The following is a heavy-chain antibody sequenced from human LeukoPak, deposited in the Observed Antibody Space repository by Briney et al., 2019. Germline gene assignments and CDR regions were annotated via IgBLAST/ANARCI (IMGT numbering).Heavy chain of an antibody. D-gene: IGHD5-12*01. CDR2: ISGSGDNT. CDR3: AKGWNGYDRFDY. J-gene: IGHJ4*02. V-gene: IGHV3-23*01. Sequence: PGGSLRLSCAASGFTLSAYAMGWVRQAPGRGLEWVSGISGSGDNTYYADAVQGRFTISRDNSKNTVYLQMNSLRAEDTAVYYCAKGWNGYDRFDYWGQGALVTVSS. CDR1: GFTLSAYA.